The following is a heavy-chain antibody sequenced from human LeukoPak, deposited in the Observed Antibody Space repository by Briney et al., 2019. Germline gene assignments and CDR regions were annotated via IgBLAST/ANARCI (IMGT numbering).Heavy chain of an antibody. J-gene: IGHJ2*01. CDR1: GFTFSSHW. D-gene: IGHD2-15*01. CDR2: ITSDGSAT. CDR3: ARDASPGYFDL. V-gene: IGHV3-74*01. Sequence: PGGSLRLSCAVSGFTFSSHWMHWVRQGPGKGLAWVSRITSDGSATDYADSVKGRFTISRDNAKNTLYLHMDSLRAEDTAVYYCARDASPGYFDLWGRGTLVTVSS.